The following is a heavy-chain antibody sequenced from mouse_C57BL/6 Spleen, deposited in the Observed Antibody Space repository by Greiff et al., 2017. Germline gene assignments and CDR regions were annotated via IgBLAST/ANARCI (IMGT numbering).Heavy chain of an antibody. CDR2: IDPSDSET. J-gene: IGHJ4*01. Sequence: QVQLQQPGAELVRPGSSVKLSCKASGYTFTSYWMHWVKQRPIQGLEWIGNIDPSDSETHYNQKFKDKATLTVDKSSSTAYMQLSSLTSEDSAVYYCARERSKDYAMGYWGQGTSVTVSS. CDR1: GYTFTSYW. V-gene: IGHV1-52*01. CDR3: ARERSKDYAMGY. D-gene: IGHD1-3*01.